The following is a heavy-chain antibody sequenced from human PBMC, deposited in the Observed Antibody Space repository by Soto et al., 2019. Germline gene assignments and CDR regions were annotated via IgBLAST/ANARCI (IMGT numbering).Heavy chain of an antibody. Sequence: PSETLSLTCTVSGGSISSYYWSWIRQPAGKGLEWIGRIYTSGSTNYNPSLKSRVTMSVDTSKNQFSMKLSSVTAADTAVYYCARDLGEVAAASYWFDPWGQGTLCT. J-gene: IGHJ5*02. D-gene: IGHD6-13*01. CDR2: IYTSGST. V-gene: IGHV4-4*07. CDR3: ARDLGEVAAASYWFDP. CDR1: GGSISSYY.